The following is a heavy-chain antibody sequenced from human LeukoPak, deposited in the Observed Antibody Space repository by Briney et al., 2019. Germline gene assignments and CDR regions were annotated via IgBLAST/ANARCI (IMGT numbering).Heavy chain of an antibody. CDR3: AKPIVVVPAAFDY. CDR1: GFTFSSYG. J-gene: IGHJ4*02. CDR2: IRYDGSNK. D-gene: IGHD2-2*01. V-gene: IGHV3-30*02. Sequence: GGSLRLSCAASGFTFSSYGMHWVRQAPGKGLEWVAFIRYDGSNKYYADSVKGRFTISRDNSKNTLYLRMNSLRAEDTAVYYCAKPIVVVPAAFDYWGQGTLVTVSS.